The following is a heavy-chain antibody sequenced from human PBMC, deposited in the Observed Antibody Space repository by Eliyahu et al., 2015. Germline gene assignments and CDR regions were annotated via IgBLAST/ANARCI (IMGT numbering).Heavy chain of an antibody. J-gene: IGHJ6*02. D-gene: IGHD3-10*01. Sequence: GTGLEWIGYIYYSGSTYYNPSLKSRVTISVDTSKNQFSLKLSSVTAADTAVYYCAGESYYYYGMDVWGQGTTVTVSS. CDR2: IYYSGST. V-gene: IGHV4-31*02. CDR3: AGESYYYYGMDV.